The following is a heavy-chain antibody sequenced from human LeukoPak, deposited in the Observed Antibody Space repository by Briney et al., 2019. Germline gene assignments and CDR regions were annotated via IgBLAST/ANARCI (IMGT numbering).Heavy chain of an antibody. CDR1: GFTFSNAW. V-gene: IGHV3-15*01. D-gene: IGHD3-9*01. CDR2: IKSKTDGGTT. J-gene: IGHJ5*02. Sequence: GGSLRLSCAASGFTFSNAWMSWVRQAPGKGLEWVGRIKSKTDGGTTDYAAPVKGRFTISRDDSKNTLYLQMNSLKTEDTAVYHCTTERLRYFDWLDDWFDPWGQGTLVTVSS. CDR3: TTERLRYFDWLDDWFDP.